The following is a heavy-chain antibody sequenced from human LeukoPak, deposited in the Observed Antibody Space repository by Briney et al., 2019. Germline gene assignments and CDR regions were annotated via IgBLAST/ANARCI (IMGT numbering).Heavy chain of an antibody. CDR1: GFIVSNTF. CDR3: VRTGTFRSGRYYYDY. D-gene: IGHD6-19*01. CDR2: LYADGST. Sequence: PGGSLRLSCAASGFIVSNTFMSWVRQAPGKGLEWVSVLYADGSTYYADSVTARFTISRDNSKNTLYLQMNSLRAEDTAVYFCVRTGTFRSGRYYYDYWGQGTLVTVSS. V-gene: IGHV3-53*01. J-gene: IGHJ4*02.